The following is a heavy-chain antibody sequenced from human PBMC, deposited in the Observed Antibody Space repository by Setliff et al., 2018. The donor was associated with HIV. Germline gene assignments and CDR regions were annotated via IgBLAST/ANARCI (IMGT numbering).Heavy chain of an antibody. CDR3: ARARYIVIRGDAGMDV. J-gene: IGHJ6*02. CDR2: IYTSGRT. D-gene: IGHD3-10*01. V-gene: IGHV4-59*10. CDR1: GGSFSGYY. Sequence: SETLSLTCAVYGGSFSGYYWVWIRQPALKGLEWVGRIYTSGRTNYNPSLKSRVTISVDTSKNQVSLKLSSVTASDTAVYYCARARYIVIRGDAGMDVWGPGTTVTVSS.